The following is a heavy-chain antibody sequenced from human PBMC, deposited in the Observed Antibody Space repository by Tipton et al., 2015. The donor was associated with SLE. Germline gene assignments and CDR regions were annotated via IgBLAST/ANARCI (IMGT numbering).Heavy chain of an antibody. CDR3: AGVGWAMTPDY. Sequence: TLSLTCAVSGYSISSGYYWGWIRRPPGKGLEWIGSIYHSGSTYYNPSLKSRVTISVDTSKNQFSLKVTSVTAADTAVYYWAGVGWAMTPDYWGPGTLVTVSS. CDR1: GYSISSGYY. D-gene: IGHD1-26*01. J-gene: IGHJ4*02. CDR2: IYHSGST. V-gene: IGHV4-38-2*01.